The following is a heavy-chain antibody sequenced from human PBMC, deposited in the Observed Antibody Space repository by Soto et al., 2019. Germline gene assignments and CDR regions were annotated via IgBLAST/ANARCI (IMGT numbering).Heavy chain of an antibody. Sequence: QVQLVQSGAEVKKPGASVKVSCKASGYTFTSYGISWVRQAPGQGLEWMGWISAYNGNTNYAQKLQGRVTMTTDTYTSTAYKELRSLRSDDTAVYYCAGVVVVVPADPYNWFDPWGQGTLVTVSS. CDR3: AGVVVVVPADPYNWFDP. CDR2: ISAYNGNT. D-gene: IGHD2-2*01. J-gene: IGHJ5*02. V-gene: IGHV1-18*01. CDR1: GYTFTSYG.